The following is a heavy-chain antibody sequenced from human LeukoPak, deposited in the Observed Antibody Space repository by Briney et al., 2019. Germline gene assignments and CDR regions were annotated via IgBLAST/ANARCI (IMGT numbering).Heavy chain of an antibody. CDR3: ARQGYTASYYFLDF. V-gene: IGHV4-4*07. J-gene: IGHJ4*02. CDR2: IYATGST. Sequence: SETLSLTCDVSGDFIRSYWWGWVRQPAGKGLEWIGRIYATGSTKFNPPLKSRLTMSMDTSTNQLSLKLSLKLTSVTAADTAVYFCARQGYTASYYFLDFWSQGTLVTVSS. CDR1: GDFIRSYW. D-gene: IGHD1-26*01.